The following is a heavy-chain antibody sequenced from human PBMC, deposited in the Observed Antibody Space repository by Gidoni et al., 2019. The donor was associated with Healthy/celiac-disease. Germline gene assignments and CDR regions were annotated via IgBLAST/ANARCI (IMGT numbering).Heavy chain of an antibody. Sequence: GQLGESGGGMVKPGGSLRLSCAASGFTCSSYGMNWVRQAPGKGLEWVSPISSISSYIYYAASVKCRFTISRDNAKNSLYLQMNSLRAEDTAVYYCARDTYSSGWYEGYYFDYWGQGTLVTVSS. V-gene: IGHV3-21*01. CDR3: ARDTYSSGWYEGYYFDY. CDR2: ISSISSYI. CDR1: GFTCSSYG. J-gene: IGHJ4*02. D-gene: IGHD6-19*01.